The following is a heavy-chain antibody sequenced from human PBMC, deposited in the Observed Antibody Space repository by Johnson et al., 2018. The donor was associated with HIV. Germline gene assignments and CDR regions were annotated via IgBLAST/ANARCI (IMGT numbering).Heavy chain of an antibody. CDR2: ISYDGSNK. CDR3: ASGPPVNAFDI. V-gene: IGHV3-30*04. J-gene: IGHJ3*02. Sequence: QMLLVESGGGVVQPGRSLRLSCAASGFTFSSYAMHWVRQAPGKGLEWVAVISYDGSNKYYADSVKGRFTISRDNSKNTLYLQMNSLTGEDTAVYYCASGPPVNAFDIWGQGTMVTVSS. CDR1: GFTFSSYA.